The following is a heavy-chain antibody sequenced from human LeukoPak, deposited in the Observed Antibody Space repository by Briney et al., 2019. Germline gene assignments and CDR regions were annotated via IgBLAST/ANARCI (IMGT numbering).Heavy chain of an antibody. J-gene: IGHJ4*02. Sequence: ASVKVPCKASGYTFTGYYMHWVRQAPGQGLEWMGWINPNSGGTNYAQKFQGRVTMTRDTSISTAYMELSRLRSDDTAVYYCARDSGVRRWLQFELHDNYYFDYWGQGTLVTVSS. CDR3: ARDSGVRRWLQFELHDNYYFDY. CDR2: INPNSGGT. D-gene: IGHD5-12*01. CDR1: GYTFTGYY. V-gene: IGHV1-2*02.